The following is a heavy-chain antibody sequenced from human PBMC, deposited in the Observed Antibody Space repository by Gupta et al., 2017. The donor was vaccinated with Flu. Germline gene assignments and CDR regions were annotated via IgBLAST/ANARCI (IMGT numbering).Heavy chain of an antibody. CDR2: ISWNSGSI. J-gene: IGHJ4*02. CDR3: AKASYDSSGPFDY. CDR1: GFTFDDYA. V-gene: IGHV3-9*01. D-gene: IGHD3-22*01. Sequence: ASGFTFDDYAMHWVRQAPGKGLEWVSGISWNSGSIDYADSVKGRVTISRDNAKNSLYLQMNSLRAEDTALYYCAKASYDSSGPFDYWGQGTLVTVSS.